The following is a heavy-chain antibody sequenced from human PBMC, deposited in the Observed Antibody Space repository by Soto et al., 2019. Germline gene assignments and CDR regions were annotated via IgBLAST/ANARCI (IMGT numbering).Heavy chain of an antibody. D-gene: IGHD4-17*01. V-gene: IGHV1-3*01. J-gene: IGHJ4*02. CDR2: INAGNGNT. CDR3: ARESDYGDYFDY. CDR1: GYTFTSYA. Sequence: GASVKVSCKASGYTFTSYAMHWVRQAPGQRLEWMGWINAGNGNTKYSQKFQGRVTITRDTSASTAYMELSSLRSEDTAVYYCARESDYGDYFDYWGQGTLVTVSS.